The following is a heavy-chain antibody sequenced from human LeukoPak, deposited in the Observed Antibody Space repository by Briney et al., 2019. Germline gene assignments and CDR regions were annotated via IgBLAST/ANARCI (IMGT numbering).Heavy chain of an antibody. V-gene: IGHV3-23*01. CDR1: GFTFSSYW. CDR3: AKDRYYYDSSGATFDY. Sequence: GGSLRLSCAASGFTFSSYWMHWVRQAPGKGLEWVSAISGSGGSTYYADSVKGRFTISRDNSKNTLYLQMNSLRAEDTAVYYCAKDRYYYDSSGATFDYWGQGTLVTVSS. D-gene: IGHD3-22*01. CDR2: ISGSGGST. J-gene: IGHJ4*02.